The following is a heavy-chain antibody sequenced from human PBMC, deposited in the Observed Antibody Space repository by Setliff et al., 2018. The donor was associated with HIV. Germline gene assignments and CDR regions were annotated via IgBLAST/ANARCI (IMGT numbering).Heavy chain of an antibody. CDR1: GFTFSTYW. CDR2: IKQDGSEK. J-gene: IGHJ3*02. Sequence: HPGGSLRLSCAASGFTFSTYWMSWVRQAPGKGLEWVANIKQDGSEKNYMDSVKGRFTISRDNAKNSLYLQMNSLRAEDTAVYYCAREKGSYSSSWTRTDAFDIWGQGTMVTVSS. V-gene: IGHV3-7*01. CDR3: AREKGSYSSSWTRTDAFDI. D-gene: IGHD6-13*01.